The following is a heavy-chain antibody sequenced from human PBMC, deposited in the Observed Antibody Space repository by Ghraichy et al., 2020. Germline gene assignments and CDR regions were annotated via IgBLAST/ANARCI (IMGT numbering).Heavy chain of an antibody. CDR2: IYPGDSDT. D-gene: IGHD3-10*01. J-gene: IGHJ3*02. Sequence: GESLNISCKGSGYSFTTYWIGWVRQMPGKGLEWMGIIYPGDSDTTYSPSFQGQVTISADKSIRTAYLQWSSLKVSDTAMYYCARPYKSLTRDAFDIWGQGTMVTVSS. V-gene: IGHV5-51*01. CDR1: GYSFTTYW. CDR3: ARPYKSLTRDAFDI.